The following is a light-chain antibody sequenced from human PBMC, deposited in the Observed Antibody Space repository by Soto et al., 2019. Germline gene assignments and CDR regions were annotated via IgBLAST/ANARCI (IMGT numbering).Light chain of an antibody. Sequence: DIQMTRSPSALSASVGDTVTITCRASQSVSGWLAWYQQKRGKAPKYLIYDASSLESGVLSRFSGSGSGTECTLTITSLQPDDFATYYCQQYNSFTWTFGQGTKVDIK. CDR1: QSVSGW. J-gene: IGKJ1*01. CDR2: DAS. V-gene: IGKV1-5*01. CDR3: QQYNSFTWT.